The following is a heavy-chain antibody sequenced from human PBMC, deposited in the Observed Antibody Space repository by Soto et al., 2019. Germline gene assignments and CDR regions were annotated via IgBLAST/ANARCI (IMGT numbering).Heavy chain of an antibody. J-gene: IGHJ4*02. CDR3: ARHRRDFDY. CDR1: GGSISSYY. Sequence: QVQLQESGPGLVKPSETLSLTCTVSGGSISSYYWSWIRQPPGKGLEWIGYIYYSGSTNYNPSLKRRVTISVDTSKNQFSLKLSSVTAADTAVYYCARHRRDFDYWGQGTLVTVSS. CDR2: IYYSGST. V-gene: IGHV4-59*08.